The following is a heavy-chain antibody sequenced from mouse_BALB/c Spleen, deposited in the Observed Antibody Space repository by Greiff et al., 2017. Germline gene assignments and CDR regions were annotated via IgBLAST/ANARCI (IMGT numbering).Heavy chain of an antibody. Sequence: VQLQQSGPELVKPGASVKMSCKASGYTFTSYVMHWVKQKPGQGLEWIGYINPYNDGTKYNEKFKGKATLTSDKSSSTAYMELSSLTSEDSAVYYCAYGYDVAWFAYWGQGTLVTVSA. CDR2: INPYNDGT. D-gene: IGHD2-2*01. J-gene: IGHJ3*01. CDR1: GYTFTSYV. CDR3: AYGYDVAWFAY. V-gene: IGHV1-14*01.